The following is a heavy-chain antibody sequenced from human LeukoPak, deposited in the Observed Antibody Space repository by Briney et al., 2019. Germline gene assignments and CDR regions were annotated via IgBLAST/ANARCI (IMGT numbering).Heavy chain of an antibody. CDR3: ARDREWEPQTSLVGYGMDV. Sequence: SQTLSLTCVISGDSVSSNSAAWNWIRQSPSRGLEWLGRTYYRSKWYNDYATAVKSQITIAPDTSKNQFSLQLNSVTPEDTAVYYCARDREWEPQTSLVGYGMDVWGQGTTVTVS. CDR1: GDSVSSNSAA. V-gene: IGHV6-1*01. CDR2: TYYRSKWYN. J-gene: IGHJ6*02. D-gene: IGHD1-26*01.